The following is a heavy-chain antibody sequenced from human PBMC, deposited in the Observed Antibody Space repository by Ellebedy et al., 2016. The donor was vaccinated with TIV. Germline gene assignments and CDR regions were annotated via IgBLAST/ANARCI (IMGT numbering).Heavy chain of an antibody. CDR3: VGDGGRDGYTYWYFDL. D-gene: IGHD5-24*01. CDR1: GTTFSSYN. CDR2: ISTTSSNI. V-gene: IGHV3-48*02. Sequence: GESLKISCAASGTTFSSYNMNWVRQAPGKGLQWVSYISTTSSNIYYADSVKGRFTISRDNAKNSLTLQMDSLRDEDTAVYYCVGDGGRDGYTYWYFDLWGRGTLVTVSS. J-gene: IGHJ2*01.